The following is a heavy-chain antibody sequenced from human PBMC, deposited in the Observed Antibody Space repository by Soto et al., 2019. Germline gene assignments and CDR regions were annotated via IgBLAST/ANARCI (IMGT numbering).Heavy chain of an antibody. Sequence: GGSLRLSCAASGFTFRSYAMHWVRQAPGKGLEWVATISYDENNRYYTDSVKGRFTISRDNSKNTVYLQVNSLRDEDTAVYYCARAMDNGIASKDNWFAPRGQGTLVTVSS. CDR2: ISYDENNR. CDR1: GFTFRSYA. CDR3: ARAMDNGIASKDNWFAP. J-gene: IGHJ5*02. D-gene: IGHD2-8*01. V-gene: IGHV3-30-3*01.